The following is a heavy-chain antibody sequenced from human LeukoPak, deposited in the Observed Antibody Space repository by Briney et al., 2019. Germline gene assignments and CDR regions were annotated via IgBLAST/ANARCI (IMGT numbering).Heavy chain of an antibody. CDR1: GFTFSNYG. Sequence: GRSLRLSCAASGFTFSNYGMHWVRQAPGKGLQWVAVIWYDGSEKYYADAVKGRFTISRDNFKNTLNLQMNRRRAEDTAVYYWARGMLSMNWFDPWGQGTLVTVSS. CDR2: IWYDGSEK. V-gene: IGHV3-33*01. CDR3: ARGMLSMNWFDP. D-gene: IGHD2-8*01. J-gene: IGHJ5*02.